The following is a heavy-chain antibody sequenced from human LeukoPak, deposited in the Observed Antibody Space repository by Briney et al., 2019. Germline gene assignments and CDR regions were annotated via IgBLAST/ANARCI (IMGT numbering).Heavy chain of an antibody. J-gene: IGHJ6*03. CDR2: ISGSGGST. CDR3: ARNYGDYVARSYYYMDV. D-gene: IGHD4-17*01. CDR1: GFTFSSYG. Sequence: PGGSLRLSCAASGFTFSSYGMSWVRQAPGKGLEWVSAISGSGGSTYYADSVKGRFTISRDNSKNTLYLQMNSLRSDDTAVYYCARNYGDYVARSYYYMDVWGKGTTVTVSS. V-gene: IGHV3-23*01.